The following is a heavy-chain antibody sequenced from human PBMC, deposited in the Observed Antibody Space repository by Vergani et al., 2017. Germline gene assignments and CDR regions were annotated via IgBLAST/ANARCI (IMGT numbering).Heavy chain of an antibody. CDR1: GGSISSYY. CDR2: IYYSGST. CDR3: ATMVRGVIGPDAFDI. D-gene: IGHD3-10*01. J-gene: IGHJ3*02. Sequence: QVQLQESGPGLVKPSETLSLTCTVSGGSISSYYWSWIRQPPGKGLEWIGYIYYSGSTNYNTSLKSRVTISVDTSKKQFSLKLSSVTAADTDVYYCATMVRGVIGPDAFDIWGQGTMVTVSS. V-gene: IGHV4-59*01.